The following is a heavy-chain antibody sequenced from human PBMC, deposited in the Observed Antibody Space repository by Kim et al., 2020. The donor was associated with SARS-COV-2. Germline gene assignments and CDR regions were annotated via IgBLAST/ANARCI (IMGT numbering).Heavy chain of an antibody. D-gene: IGHD2-2*01. Sequence: GGSLRLSCAASGFIFSDFGMHWVRQAPGRGLEWVAGISYAVLCLKKADSVKGRFSISRDNPSSTLLLQMSNLGPDDTAVYYCAKEISRQPLVMPLYYWGRGTLVTVSS. CDR3: AKEISRQPLVMPLYY. CDR1: GFIFSDFG. CDR2: ISYAVLCL. V-gene: IGHV3-30*18. J-gene: IGHJ4*02.